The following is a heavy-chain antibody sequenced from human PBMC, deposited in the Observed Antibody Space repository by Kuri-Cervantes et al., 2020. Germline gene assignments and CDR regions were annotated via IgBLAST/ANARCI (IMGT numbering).Heavy chain of an antibody. Sequence: GESLKISCAASGFTFNTYSMNWVRQAPGKGLEVVSDVSGSGRDTYYTDSVKGRFTISRDNSKNILFLQMNSLRVEDTAIYYCTKGTIPDSGKWHDDSWGQGTLVTVSS. V-gene: IGHV3-23*01. CDR3: TKGTIPDSGKWHDDS. CDR2: VSGSGRDT. D-gene: IGHD1-26*01. CDR1: GFTFNTYS. J-gene: IGHJ4*02.